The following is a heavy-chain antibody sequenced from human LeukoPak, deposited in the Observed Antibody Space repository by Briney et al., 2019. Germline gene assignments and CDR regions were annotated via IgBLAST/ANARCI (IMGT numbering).Heavy chain of an antibody. CDR1: GGTFGSYA. V-gene: IGHV3-23*01. D-gene: IGHD3-10*01. CDR3: AKVPNPLNYGSVPFDY. Sequence: PGGSLSLSCAASGGTFGSYARSWVRQAPGKGLEWVSAISGSGGSTYYAGSVKGRFTISRDNSKNTLYLQMNSLRAEDTAVYYCAKVPNPLNYGSVPFDYWGQGTLVTVSS. CDR2: ISGSGGST. J-gene: IGHJ4*02.